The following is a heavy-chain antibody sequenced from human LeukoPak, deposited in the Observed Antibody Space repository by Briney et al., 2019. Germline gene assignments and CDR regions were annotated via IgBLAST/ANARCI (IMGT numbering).Heavy chain of an antibody. CDR2: IYYSGST. D-gene: IGHD3-10*01. CDR3: ARPYGSGSYFDY. CDR1: GGSISSSSYY. Sequence: SETLSLTCTVSGGSISSSSYYWGWICQPPGKGLEWIGSIYYSGSTYYNPSLKSRVTISVDTSKNQFSLKLSSVTAADTAVYYCARPYGSGSYFDYWGQGTLVTVSS. V-gene: IGHV4-39*07. J-gene: IGHJ4*02.